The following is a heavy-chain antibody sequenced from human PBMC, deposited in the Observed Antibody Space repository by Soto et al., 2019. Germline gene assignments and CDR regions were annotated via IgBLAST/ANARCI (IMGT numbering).Heavy chain of an antibody. Sequence: GSLRLSCAASGFTFSSYSMNWVRQAPGKGLEWVSSISSSSSYIYYADSVKGRFTISRDNAKNSLYLQMNSLRAEDTAVYYCAGMLYYDFWSGYPYWGQGTLVTVSS. V-gene: IGHV3-21*01. CDR2: ISSSSSYI. J-gene: IGHJ4*02. CDR1: GFTFSSYS. D-gene: IGHD3-3*01. CDR3: AGMLYYDFWSGYPY.